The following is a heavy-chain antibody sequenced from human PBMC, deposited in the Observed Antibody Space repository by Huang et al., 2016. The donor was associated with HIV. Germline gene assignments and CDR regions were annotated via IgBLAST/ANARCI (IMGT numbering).Heavy chain of an antibody. D-gene: IGHD6-13*01. CDR1: GFTFRNHW. V-gene: IGHV3-74*01. Sequence: EVQLVESGGGLVQPGGSLRLSCAASGFTFRNHWMHWVRQAPGKGLGWGSRMNSDVSDTSHADSVKGRFTISRDNAQNTVHLHMNSLRAEDTAVYFCAKNPSITAVDSDYYYYYMDVWGKGTTVTVS. CDR3: AKNPSITAVDSDYYYYYMDV. CDR2: MNSDVSDT. J-gene: IGHJ6*03.